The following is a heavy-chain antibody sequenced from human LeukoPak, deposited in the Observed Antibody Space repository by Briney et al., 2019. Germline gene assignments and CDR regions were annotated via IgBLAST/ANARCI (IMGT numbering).Heavy chain of an antibody. CDR2: INPNSGGT. J-gene: IGHJ5*02. D-gene: IGHD3-16*02. CDR3: ARDVGPNYDYVWGSYRFIFGNNWFDP. V-gene: IGHV1-2*02. CDR1: GYTFTGYY. Sequence: ASVKVSCKASGYTFTGYYMHWVRQAPGQGLEWMGWINPNSGGTNYAQKFQGRVTMTRDTSISTAYMELSRLRSDDTAVYYCARDVGPNYDYVWGSYRFIFGNNWFDPWGQGTLVTVSS.